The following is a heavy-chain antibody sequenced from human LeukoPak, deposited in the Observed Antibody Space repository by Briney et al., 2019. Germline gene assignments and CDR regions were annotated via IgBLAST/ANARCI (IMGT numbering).Heavy chain of an antibody. CDR3: ARAIYSSGWFFDY. V-gene: IGHV4-39*01. CDR2: FYQSGNT. CDR1: GXSISSPIYF. J-gene: IGHJ4*02. Sequence: PSETLSLTCTVSGXSISSPIYFWGWIRQPPGKGLEWIGSFYQSGNTYYNPSLESRLTVSADTSRNKISLKINSVTATDTAVYYCARAIYSSGWFFDYWGRGTLVTVAS. D-gene: IGHD6-19*01.